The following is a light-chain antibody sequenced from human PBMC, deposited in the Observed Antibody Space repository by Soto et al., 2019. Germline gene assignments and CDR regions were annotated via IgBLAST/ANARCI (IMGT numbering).Light chain of an antibody. Sequence: DIQMTQSPSAMSASGGDRVTITCRTSHAISNYLARFQQKPGKVPKRLIYAASRLQSGAPSRFSGSGSGTDFTLPIRSLPPEDFATYYRQQSYSTPLTFGGGTQV. CDR2: AAS. CDR3: QQSYSTPLT. CDR1: HAISNY. V-gene: IGKV1-17*03. J-gene: IGKJ4*01.